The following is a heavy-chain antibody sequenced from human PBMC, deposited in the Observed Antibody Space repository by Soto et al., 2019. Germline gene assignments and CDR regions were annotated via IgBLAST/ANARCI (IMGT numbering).Heavy chain of an antibody. CDR2: INPSGGST. CDR3: ARALVQREGPIPDWLLTLGYYYYGMDV. D-gene: IGHD3-9*01. V-gene: IGHV1-46*03. Sequence: ASVKVSCKASGYTFTSYYMHWVRQAPGQGLEWMGIINPSGGSTSYAQKFQGRVSMTRDTSTSTVYMELSSLSSEDTAVYYCARALVQREGPIPDWLLTLGYYYYGMDVWGQGTTVTVSS. J-gene: IGHJ6*02. CDR1: GYTFTSYY.